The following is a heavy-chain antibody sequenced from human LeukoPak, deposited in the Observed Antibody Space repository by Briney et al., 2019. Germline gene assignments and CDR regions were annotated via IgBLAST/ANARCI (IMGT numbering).Heavy chain of an antibody. CDR3: AKDGDSSGLDS. V-gene: IGHV3-30*18. Sequence: GGALRLSCAASGFTFSIYCMHWVRQAPGKGLEWVAVISYDGSNKYYADSVKERFTICGDNSKNTLYLEMNSLRAEDTAVYYCAKDGDSSGLDSWGQGPLATASP. J-gene: IGHJ4*02. CDR1: GFTFSIYC. D-gene: IGHD6-19*01. CDR2: ISYDGSNK.